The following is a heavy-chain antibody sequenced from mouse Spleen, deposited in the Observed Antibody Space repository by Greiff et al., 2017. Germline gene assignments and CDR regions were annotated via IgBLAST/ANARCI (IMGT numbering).Heavy chain of an antibody. Sequence: EVQLQQSGPVLVKPGASVKMSCKASGYTFTDYYMNWVKQSHGKSLEWIGVINPYNGGTSYNQKFKGKATLTVDKSSSTAYMELNSLTSEDSAVYYCATLGERFAYWGQGTLVTVSA. CDR2: INPYNGGT. D-gene: IGHD4-1*01. CDR1: GYTFTDYY. J-gene: IGHJ3*01. V-gene: IGHV1-19*01. CDR3: ATLGERFAY.